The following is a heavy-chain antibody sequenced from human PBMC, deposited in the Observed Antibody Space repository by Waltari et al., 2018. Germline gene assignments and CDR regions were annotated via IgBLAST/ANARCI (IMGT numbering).Heavy chain of an antibody. D-gene: IGHD2-2*01. J-gene: IGHJ4*02. CDR1: GYTFTGYY. CDR2: INPNSGGT. V-gene: IGHV1-2*02. CDR3: ARDLWCSSTSCSYYFDY. Sequence: QVQLVQSGAEVKKPGASVKVSCKASGYTFTGYYMHWVRQAPGQGLEWMGWINPNSGGTNYAQKFQGRVTMTRDTSISTAYMELSRLRSDDTAVYYCARDLWCSSTSCSYYFDYGGQGTLVTVSS.